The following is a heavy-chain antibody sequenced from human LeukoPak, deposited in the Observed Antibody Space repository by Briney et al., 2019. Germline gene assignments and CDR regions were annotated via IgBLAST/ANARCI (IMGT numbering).Heavy chain of an antibody. D-gene: IGHD6-19*01. CDR1: GFTFSSYG. CDR3: AKAAVHSSGIPGY. Sequence: GGSLRLSCAASGFTFSSYGMHWVRQAPGKGLEWVAFIRYDGSNKYYADSVKGRFTISRDNSKNTLYLQMNSLRAEDTAVYYCAKAAVHSSGIPGYWGQGTLVTVSS. J-gene: IGHJ4*02. CDR2: IRYDGSNK. V-gene: IGHV3-30*02.